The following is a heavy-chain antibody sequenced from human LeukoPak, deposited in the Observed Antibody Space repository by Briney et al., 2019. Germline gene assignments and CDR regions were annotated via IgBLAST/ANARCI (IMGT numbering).Heavy chain of an antibody. D-gene: IGHD1-26*01. CDR3: AKTSSSGSYYADAFDI. CDR1: GFTFSSSA. CDR2: ISGSGSGGST. V-gene: IGHV3-23*01. Sequence: GGSLRLSCAASGFTFSSSAMSWVRQAPGKGLEWASNISGSGSGGSTYYADSAKGRFTISRDNSKNTLYLQMNSLRAEDMALYYCAKTSSSGSYYADAFDIWGQGTMVTVSA. J-gene: IGHJ3*02.